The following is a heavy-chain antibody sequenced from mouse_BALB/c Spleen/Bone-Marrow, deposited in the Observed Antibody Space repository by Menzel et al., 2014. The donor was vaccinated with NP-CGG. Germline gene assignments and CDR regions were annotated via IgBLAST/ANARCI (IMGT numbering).Heavy chain of an antibody. CDR3: TRSRRAMDH. V-gene: IGHV1S81*02. D-gene: IGHD2-12*01. Sequence: QVQLQQSGAELVKPGASVKLSCKASGYTFXSYYMCWVKQRPGQGLEWIGEINPSNGGTNLNEKFKSRATLTVDKSSSTAYMSLGSLTSEDSAVYYCTRSRRAMDHWGQGTSVTVSS. CDR1: GYTFXSYY. CDR2: INPSNGGT. J-gene: IGHJ4*01.